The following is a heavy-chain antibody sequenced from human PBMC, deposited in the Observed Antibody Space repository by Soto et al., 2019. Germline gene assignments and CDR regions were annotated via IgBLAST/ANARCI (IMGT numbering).Heavy chain of an antibody. J-gene: IGHJ1*01. D-gene: IGHD3-16*01. CDR1: GFTFSTYA. Sequence: EVQLLESGGGLVQPGGSLRLSCAASGFTFSTYAMSWVRQAPGKGLEWVSAISGRGGSTYYADSVKGRFTISRDNSKNTLYLQMDSLRAEDTAVYYCAKENGGPPEAYFQHWGQGTLVTVSS. CDR3: AKENGGPPEAYFQH. V-gene: IGHV3-23*01. CDR2: ISGRGGST.